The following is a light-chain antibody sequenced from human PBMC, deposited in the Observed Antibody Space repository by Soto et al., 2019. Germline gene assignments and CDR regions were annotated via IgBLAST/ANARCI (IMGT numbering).Light chain of an antibody. Sequence: DIQMIQSPSTLSASVGDRVSITCRASQSISTWLAWYQQKPGKAPKLLIYTASNLEGGVPSRFSGSGSGTEFTLTISSLQPDYFATYYCQQYSSAWTFGQGTKVELK. CDR1: QSISTW. CDR3: QQYSSAWT. V-gene: IGKV1-5*03. CDR2: TAS. J-gene: IGKJ1*01.